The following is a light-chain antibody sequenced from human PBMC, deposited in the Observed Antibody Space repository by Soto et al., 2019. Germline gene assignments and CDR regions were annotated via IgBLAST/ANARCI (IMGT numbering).Light chain of an antibody. CDR2: DAS. CDR1: QSVSSY. V-gene: IGKV3-11*01. J-gene: IGKJ4*01. CDR3: QQRSNWRGLT. Sequence: EIVLTQSPATLSLSPGERATLSCRASQSVSSYLAWYQQKPGQAPRLLIYDASNRATGIPARFSGSGSGTDFTLTISNLEPEDFAVYHCQQRSNWRGLTFGGGTKVEIK.